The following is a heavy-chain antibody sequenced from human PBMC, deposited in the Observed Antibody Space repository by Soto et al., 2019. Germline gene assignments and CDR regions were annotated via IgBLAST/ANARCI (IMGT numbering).Heavy chain of an antibody. CDR2: TYYRSKWYN. D-gene: IGHD3-9*01. CDR3: ARSSALNYDILTGYYNY. Sequence: SQTLSLTCAISGDSVSSNSAAWNWIRQSPSRGLEWLGRTYYRSKWYNDYAVSVKSRITINPDTSKNQFSLQLNSVTPEDTAVNYCARSSALNYDILTGYYNYWGQGTLVTVSS. CDR1: GDSVSSNSAA. J-gene: IGHJ4*02. V-gene: IGHV6-1*01.